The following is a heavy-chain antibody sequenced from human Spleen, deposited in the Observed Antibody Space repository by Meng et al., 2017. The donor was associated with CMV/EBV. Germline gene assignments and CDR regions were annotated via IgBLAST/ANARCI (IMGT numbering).Heavy chain of an antibody. CDR3: ARIYDFWSAYYTGDY. J-gene: IGHJ4*02. D-gene: IGHD3-3*01. CDR1: GFTFSDYY. Sequence: SGFTFSDYYMSWIRQAPGKGREWISYISSSGTTIYYADSVKGRFTVSRDNAKNSLYLQMNSLRADDTAVYYCARIYDFWSAYYTGDYWGQGTLVTVSS. CDR2: ISSSGTTI. V-gene: IGHV3-11*01.